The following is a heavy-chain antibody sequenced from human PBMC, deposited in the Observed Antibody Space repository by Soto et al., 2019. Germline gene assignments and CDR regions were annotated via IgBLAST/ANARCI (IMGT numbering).Heavy chain of an antibody. Sequence: GGSLRLSCAASGFTFSSYDMHWVRQATGKGLEWVSAIGTAGDTYYPGSVKGRFTISRENAKNSLYLQMNSLRAGDTAVYYCARSTYSSSPTKYYYYYYGMDVWGQGTTVTVSS. V-gene: IGHV3-13*01. CDR1: GFTFSSYD. CDR3: ARSTYSSSPTKYYYYYYGMDV. J-gene: IGHJ6*02. D-gene: IGHD6-6*01. CDR2: IGTAGDT.